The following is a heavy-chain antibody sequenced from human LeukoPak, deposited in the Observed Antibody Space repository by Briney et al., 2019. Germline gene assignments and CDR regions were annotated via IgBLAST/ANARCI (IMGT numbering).Heavy chain of an antibody. CDR1: GFTFSSYG. V-gene: IGHV3-30*03. D-gene: IGHD6-19*01. Sequence: PGGSLRLSCAASGFTFSSYGMHWVRQAPGKGLEWVAVISYDGSNKYYADSVKGRFTISRDNSKNTLYLQMNSLRAEDTAVYYCARTYSSGWWIDYWGQGTLVTVSS. CDR3: ARTYSSGWWIDY. CDR2: ISYDGSNK. J-gene: IGHJ4*02.